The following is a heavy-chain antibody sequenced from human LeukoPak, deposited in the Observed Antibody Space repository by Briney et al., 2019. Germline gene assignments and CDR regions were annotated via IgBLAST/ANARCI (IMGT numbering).Heavy chain of an antibody. V-gene: IGHV3-30-3*01. D-gene: IGHD3-9*01. CDR3: ARSHFDWQYYFDY. J-gene: IGHJ4*02. Sequence: PGGSLRLSCAASGFTFNSYAMHWVRQAPGKGLEWVAVISYDGSNKYYADSVKGRFTISRDNSKNTLYVQMNSLRAEDTAVYYCARSHFDWQYYFDYWGQGSLVTVSS. CDR1: GFTFNSYA. CDR2: ISYDGSNK.